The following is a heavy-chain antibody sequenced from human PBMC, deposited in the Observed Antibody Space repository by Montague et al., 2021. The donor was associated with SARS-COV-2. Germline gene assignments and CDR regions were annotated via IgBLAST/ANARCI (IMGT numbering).Heavy chain of an antibody. D-gene: IGHD3/OR15-3a*01. V-gene: IGHV4-59*01. J-gene: IGHJ6*02. CDR3: ARDRNGTVTGHFTYGMDV. CDR2: ISKNGNT. Sequence: SETLSLTCSVSGVSISSYYWSWIRQPPGKGLEWIGYISKNGNTNYNPSLQSRVIISLDTSKDQVSLRLSSVSAADTAVYYCARDRNGTVTGHFTYGMDVWGQGTTVTVSS. CDR1: GVSISSYY.